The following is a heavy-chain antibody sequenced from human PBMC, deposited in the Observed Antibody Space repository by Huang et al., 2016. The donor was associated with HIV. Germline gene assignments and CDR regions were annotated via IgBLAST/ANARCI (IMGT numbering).Heavy chain of an antibody. CDR1: GFKFDFYW. Sequence: EVQLVQSGGGLVQPGKSLTLSCAGSGFKFDFYWISWGRQAPGKGLEGVTDIREDGGERNEVGPVKGRFTISRDNAKNSVYLQMDSLRVDDTAVYFCARGGSGYDYWGQGSLVTVSS. J-gene: IGHJ4*02. V-gene: IGHV3-7*01. D-gene: IGHD5-12*01. CDR2: IREDGGER. CDR3: ARGGSGYDY.